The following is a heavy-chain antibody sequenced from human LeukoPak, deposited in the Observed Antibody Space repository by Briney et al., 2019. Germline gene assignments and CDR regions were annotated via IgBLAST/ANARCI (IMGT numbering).Heavy chain of an antibody. J-gene: IGHJ3*01. V-gene: IGHV4-34*01. Sequence: SETLSLTCAVNVGSFSNYYWSWIRQPPGKGLEWIGEINHVRSTYYNPSLKSRVTISVDTSKNQISLKLSSVTAADTAVYYCATSVNSAYLAFDLWGQGTMVTVSS. CDR2: INHVRST. CDR3: ATSVNSAYLAFDL. D-gene: IGHD3-16*01. CDR1: VGSFSNYY.